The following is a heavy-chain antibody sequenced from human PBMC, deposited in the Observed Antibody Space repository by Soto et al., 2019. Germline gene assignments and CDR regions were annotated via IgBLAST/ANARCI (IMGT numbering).Heavy chain of an antibody. CDR3: ARGEEMTAVTIFEY. D-gene: IGHD4-17*01. CDR1: GGAFGRYS. CDR2: VIPVFNTS. Sequence: ASVKVSCKASGGAFGRYSVSWVRQAPGQGLEWIGGVIPVFNTSNYSLKFQGRVAIFADLSTSTVFMELRSLRSEDTALYYCARGEEMTAVTIFEYWGQGTLVTVSS. J-gene: IGHJ4*02. V-gene: IGHV1-69*13.